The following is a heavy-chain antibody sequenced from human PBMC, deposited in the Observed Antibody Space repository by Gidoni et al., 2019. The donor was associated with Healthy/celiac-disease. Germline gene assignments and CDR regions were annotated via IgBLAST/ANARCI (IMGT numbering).Heavy chain of an antibody. CDR1: GFTFDDYA. CDR3: AKDPDGPGDY. CDR2: ISWNSGSI. Sequence: EVQLVESGGGLVQPGRSLRLYCAASGFTFDDYAMHWVRQAPGKGLEWVSGISWNSGSIGYADSVKGRFTISRDNAKNSLYLQMNSLRAEDTALYYCAKDPDGPGDYWGQGTLVTVSS. V-gene: IGHV3-9*01. J-gene: IGHJ4*02.